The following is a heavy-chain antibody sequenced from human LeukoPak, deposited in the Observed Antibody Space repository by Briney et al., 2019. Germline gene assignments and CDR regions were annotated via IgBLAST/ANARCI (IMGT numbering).Heavy chain of an antibody. D-gene: IGHD6-25*01. J-gene: IGHJ3*02. CDR2: INSDGSTT. Sequence: GGSLRLSCAASGFTFSSYWMHWVRQAPGKGLVWVSRINSDGSTTSYADSVKGRFTISRDNAKNTLYLQMNSLRAEDTAVYYCARRSAAKDAFDIWGQGTMVTVSS. CDR3: ARRSAAKDAFDI. V-gene: IGHV3-74*01. CDR1: GFTFSSYW.